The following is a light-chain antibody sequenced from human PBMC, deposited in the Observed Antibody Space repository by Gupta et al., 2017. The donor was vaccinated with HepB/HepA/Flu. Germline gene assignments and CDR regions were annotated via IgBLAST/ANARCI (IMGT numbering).Light chain of an antibody. Sequence: GSNGVNWYQQLPGTASKVLIYNNDQPPSGVPDRFSGTKSDTSASLAISGLQSEDEADYYCATWNASLTALFGGGTKLTVL. V-gene: IGLV1-44*01. CDR1: GSNG. J-gene: IGLJ2*01. CDR3: ATWNASLTAL. CDR2: NND.